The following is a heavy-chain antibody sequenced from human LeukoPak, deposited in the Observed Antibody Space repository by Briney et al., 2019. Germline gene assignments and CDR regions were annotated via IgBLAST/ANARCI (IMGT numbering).Heavy chain of an antibody. J-gene: IGHJ4*02. CDR3: ARDSSIAARRYIPSIDY. CDR1: GYTFTSYG. Sequence: WASVKVSCKASGYTFTSYGISWVRQAPGQGLEWMGWISAYNGNTNYAQKLQGRVTMTTDTSTSTAYMELRSLRSDDTAVYYCARDSSIAARRYIPSIDYWGQGTLVTVSS. D-gene: IGHD6-6*01. CDR2: ISAYNGNT. V-gene: IGHV1-18*01.